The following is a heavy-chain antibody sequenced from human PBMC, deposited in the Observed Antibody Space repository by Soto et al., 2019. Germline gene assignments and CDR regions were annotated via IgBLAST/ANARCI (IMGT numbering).Heavy chain of an antibody. CDR3: ARMSTVGSLNWFDP. CDR2: MNPGSGDT. Sequence: ASVKVSCKASGYSFTNNDVRWVRQATGQGLEWMGWMNPGSGDTGYAQKFQGRVTMTRDISIATAYMELSSLRSDDTAIYYCARMSTVGSLNWFDPWGQGNLVTVSS. D-gene: IGHD3-16*01. V-gene: IGHV1-8*01. J-gene: IGHJ5*02. CDR1: GYSFTNND.